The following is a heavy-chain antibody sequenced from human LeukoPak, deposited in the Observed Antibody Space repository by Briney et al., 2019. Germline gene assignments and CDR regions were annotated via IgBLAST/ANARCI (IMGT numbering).Heavy chain of an antibody. CDR1: GGSVSTIGYS. V-gene: IGHV4-30-2*01. J-gene: IGHJ3*02. CDR2: VYQSGST. CDR3: ARDSYYDNSGEGAFDI. D-gene: IGHD3-22*01. Sequence: SETLSLTCGVSGGSVSTIGYSWSWIRQPPGKGLEWVGYVYQSGSTSYNPSLQSRVTISIDRSKNQFSLKLSSVTAADTAVYYCARDSYYDNSGEGAFDIWGQGTIVTVSS.